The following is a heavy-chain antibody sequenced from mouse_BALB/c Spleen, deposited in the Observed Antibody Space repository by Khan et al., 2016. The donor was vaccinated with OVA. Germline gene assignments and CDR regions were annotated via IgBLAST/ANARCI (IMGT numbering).Heavy chain of an antibody. CDR1: GYSITSDYA. CDR2: ISYSGNT. CDR3: ARVYGGDFDY. J-gene: IGHJ2*01. V-gene: IGHV3-2*02. Sequence: EVELVESGPGLVKPSQSPSLICTVTGYSITSDYAWNWIRQFPGNKLEWMGFISYSGNTNYNPSLKSRISITRDTSKNQFFLHLNSVTTEDTATYYCARVYGGDFDYWGQGTTLTVSS. D-gene: IGHD1-1*01.